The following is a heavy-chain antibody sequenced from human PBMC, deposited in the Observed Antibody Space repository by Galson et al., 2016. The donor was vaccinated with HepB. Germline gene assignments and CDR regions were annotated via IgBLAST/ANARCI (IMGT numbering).Heavy chain of an antibody. CDR2: IYPSGTT. CDR1: GDYTTSGTYY. CDR3: ARDFTY. Sequence: TLSLTCTFSGDYTTSGTYYWNWTRQSAGKRLEWIGRIYPSGTTNYNPSLKSRVTISLDTSNNQFSMKLDSGTAADTAVYYCARDFTYWGQGTLVIVSS. J-gene: IGHJ4*02. V-gene: IGHV4-61*02.